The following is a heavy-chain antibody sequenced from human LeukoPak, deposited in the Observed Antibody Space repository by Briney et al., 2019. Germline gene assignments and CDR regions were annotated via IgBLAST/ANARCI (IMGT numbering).Heavy chain of an antibody. J-gene: IGHJ4*02. CDR2: INPNSGGT. V-gene: IGHV1-2*02. CDR3: ARDREYANEFDY. CDR1: GYAFPGYY. D-gene: IGHD3-10*01. Sequence: ASVKVSCKASGYAFPGYYMHWVRQAPGQGREWMGWINPNSGGTNYAQKFQGRVTMTRDTSHNTAYMELSMVRSDDTAVYYCARDREYANEFDYWGQGTLVTVSS.